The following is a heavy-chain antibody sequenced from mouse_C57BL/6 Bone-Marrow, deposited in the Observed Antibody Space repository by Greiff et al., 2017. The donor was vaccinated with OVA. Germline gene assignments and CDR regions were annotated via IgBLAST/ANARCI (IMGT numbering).Heavy chain of an antibody. CDR1: GFTFSDYG. V-gene: IGHV5-17*01. CDR2: ISSGSSTI. Sequence: EVQLVESGGGLVKPGGSLKLSCAASGFTFSDYGMHWVRQAPEKGLEWVAYISSGSSTIYYADTVKGRFTISRDNAKNTLFLQMTSLRSEDTAMYYCARSPDYYGSSYAWFAYWGQGTLVTVSA. D-gene: IGHD1-1*01. J-gene: IGHJ3*01. CDR3: ARSPDYYGSSYAWFAY.